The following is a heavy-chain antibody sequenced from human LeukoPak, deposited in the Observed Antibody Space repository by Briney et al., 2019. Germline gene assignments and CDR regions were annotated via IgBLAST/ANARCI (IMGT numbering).Heavy chain of an antibody. D-gene: IGHD1-26*01. V-gene: IGHV3-23*01. Sequence: PGGSLRLSCAVSGFTFSSNGMSWVRQAPGKGLDWVSAISGSGGSTYYADSVKGRFTISRDNSKNTLYLQMNSLRAEDTAVYYCAKDPSFCPEYDYWGQGTLVTVSS. J-gene: IGHJ4*02. CDR1: GFTFSSNG. CDR2: ISGSGGST. CDR3: AKDPSFCPEYDY.